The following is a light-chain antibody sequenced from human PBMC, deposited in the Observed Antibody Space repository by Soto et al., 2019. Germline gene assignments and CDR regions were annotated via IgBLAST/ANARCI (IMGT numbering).Light chain of an antibody. CDR3: SSYTSKSVI. J-gene: IGLJ2*01. CDR1: ISDV. V-gene: IGLV2-14*03. CDR2: DVS. Sequence: QSALTQPASVSGSPGQSITISCTATISDVSWYQHHPGEAPKLIIYDVSNRPSGVSDRFSGSKSDNTASLTISGLQAEDEADYYCSSYTSKSVIFGGGTQLTV.